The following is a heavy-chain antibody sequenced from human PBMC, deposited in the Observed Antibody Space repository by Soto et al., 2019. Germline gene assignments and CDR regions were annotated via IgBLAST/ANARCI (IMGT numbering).Heavy chain of an antibody. D-gene: IGHD1-1*01. Sequence: PGGSLRLSCAASGFTFSNYAMTWVRQAPGKGLEWVSAISHSFSDGNTHYADSVRGRFTISRDNSRNTLDLQMNTLRHEDTAVYYCAKERGRNRNFAMDVWGQGTSFTVSS. V-gene: IGHV3-23*01. CDR3: AKERGRNRNFAMDV. CDR2: ISHSFSDGNT. J-gene: IGHJ6*02. CDR1: GFTFSNYA.